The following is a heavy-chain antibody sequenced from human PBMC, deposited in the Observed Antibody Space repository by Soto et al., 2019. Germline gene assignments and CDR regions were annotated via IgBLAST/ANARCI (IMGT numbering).Heavy chain of an antibody. V-gene: IGHV2-26*01. CDR3: ARDSSSWSRGAFDI. CDR2: IFSNDEK. Sequence: QVTLKESGPVLVKPTETLTLTCTVSGFSLSNARMGVSWIRQPPGKALEWLAHIFSNDEKSYSTSLMSRLTISKDTSKSQVVLTMTNMDPVDTATYYCARDSSSWSRGAFDIWGQGTMVTVSS. CDR1: GFSLSNARMG. D-gene: IGHD6-13*01. J-gene: IGHJ3*02.